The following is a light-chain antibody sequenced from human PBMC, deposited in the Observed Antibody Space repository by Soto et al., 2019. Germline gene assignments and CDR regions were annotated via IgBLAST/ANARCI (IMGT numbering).Light chain of an antibody. Sequence: QSVLTQPPSVSAAPGQKVTISCSGSNSNIGNNDVSWYQQVPGTAPKLLIYDNNKRPSGIPDRFSGSRSGTSATLAITGLQTGDEADYICGTWDTTMSGLLFGGGTKLTVL. CDR1: NSNIGNND. CDR3: GTWDTTMSGLL. V-gene: IGLV1-51*01. CDR2: DNN. J-gene: IGLJ2*01.